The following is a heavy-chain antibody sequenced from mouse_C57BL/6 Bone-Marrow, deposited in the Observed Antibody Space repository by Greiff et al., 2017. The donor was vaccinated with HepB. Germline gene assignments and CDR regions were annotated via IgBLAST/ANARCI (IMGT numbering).Heavy chain of an antibody. J-gene: IGHJ2*01. CDR1: GYTFTSYG. Sequence: VRLQQSGAELARPGASVKLSCKASGYTFTSYGISWVKQRTGQGLEWIGEIYPRSGNTYYNEKFKGKATLTADKSSSTAYMELRSLTSEDSAVYFCARRGRVDYWGQGTTLTVSS. CDR3: ARRGRVDY. D-gene: IGHD3-3*01. CDR2: IYPRSGNT. V-gene: IGHV1-81*01.